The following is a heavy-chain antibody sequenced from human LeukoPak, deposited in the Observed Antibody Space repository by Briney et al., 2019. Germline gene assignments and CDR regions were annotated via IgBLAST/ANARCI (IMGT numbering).Heavy chain of an antibody. V-gene: IGHV3-30*18. Sequence: PGRSLRLSCAASGFTFSSCGMHWVRQAPGKGLEWVAVISYDGSNKYYADSVKGRFTISRDNSKNTLYLQMNSLRAEDTAVYYCAKDVSALSHYYGMDVWGQGTTVTVSS. D-gene: IGHD2/OR15-2a*01. CDR1: GFTFSSCG. CDR2: ISYDGSNK. J-gene: IGHJ6*02. CDR3: AKDVSALSHYYGMDV.